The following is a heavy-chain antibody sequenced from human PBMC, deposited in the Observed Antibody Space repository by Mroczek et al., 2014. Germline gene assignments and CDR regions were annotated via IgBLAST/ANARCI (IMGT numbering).Heavy chain of an antibody. CDR2: INHSGST. Sequence: QVQLQESGAGLLKPSETLSLTCAVYGGSFSGYYWSWIRQPPGKGLEWIGEINHSGSTNYNPSLKSRVTISVDTSKNQFSLKLSSVTAADTAVYYCARTYYDFWSGYRPRGYFDYWGQGTPGSPSPQ. CDR3: ARTYYDFWSGYRPRGYFDY. CDR1: GGSFSGYY. D-gene: IGHD3-3*01. J-gene: IGHJ4*02. V-gene: IGHV4-34*01.